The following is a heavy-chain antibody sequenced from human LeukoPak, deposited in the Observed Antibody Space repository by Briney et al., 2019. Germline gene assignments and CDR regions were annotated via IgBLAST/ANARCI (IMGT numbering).Heavy chain of an antibody. CDR2: TYYRSKWSN. V-gene: IGHV6-1*01. D-gene: IGHD3-16*01. CDR1: GDSVSSNSVA. CDR3: VRSRGGDFDH. J-gene: IGHJ4*02. Sequence: SQTLSLTCAISGDSVSSNSVAWNWIRQSPSRGLGWLGRTYYRSKWSNDYAVSVRSRITINPDTSKNQFSLQLNSVTPADAAVYYCVRSRGGDFDHWGQGTLVTVSS.